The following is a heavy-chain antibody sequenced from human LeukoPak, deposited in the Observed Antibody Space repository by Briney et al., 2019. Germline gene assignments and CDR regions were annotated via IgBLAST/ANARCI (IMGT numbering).Heavy chain of an antibody. J-gene: IGHJ4*02. Sequence: GGSLTLSCAVSGFTFGTYWMNWVRQAPGRGLEWVASIKPDGSHIYYVDSVKGRFTISRDNAKNSLYLQIISLRAEDTAIYYCATDASGDSYADYWGQGTRVTVSS. V-gene: IGHV3-7*01. CDR2: IKPDGSHI. D-gene: IGHD5-18*01. CDR1: GFTFGTYW. CDR3: ATDASGDSYADY.